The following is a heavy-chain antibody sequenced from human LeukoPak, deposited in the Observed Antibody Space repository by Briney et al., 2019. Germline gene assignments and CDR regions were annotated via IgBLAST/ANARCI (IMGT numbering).Heavy chain of an antibody. D-gene: IGHD3-10*01. CDR2: ISSSSSYI. CDR3: ARDGTLGASGAFGI. J-gene: IGHJ3*02. Sequence: GGSLRLSCAASGFTFSSYSMNWVRQAPGKGLEWVSSISSSSSYIYYADSVKGRFTISRDNAKNSLYLQMNSLRAEDTAVYYCARDGTLGASGAFGIWGQGTMVTVSS. CDR1: GFTFSSYS. V-gene: IGHV3-21*01.